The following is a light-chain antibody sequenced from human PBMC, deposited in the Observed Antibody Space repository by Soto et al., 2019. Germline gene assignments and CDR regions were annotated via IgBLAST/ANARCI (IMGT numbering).Light chain of an antibody. CDR2: GAS. CDR1: QSVSSNF. J-gene: IGKJ3*01. Sequence: EVVLTQSPGTLSLSPGERATLSCRASQSVSSNFLAWYQHKPGQAPRLLIYGASIRATGTPDRFSGSGSGTDFTLTISRLEPEDFAVFYCQQYGDSLFTFGPGTKVDIK. V-gene: IGKV3-20*01. CDR3: QQYGDSLFT.